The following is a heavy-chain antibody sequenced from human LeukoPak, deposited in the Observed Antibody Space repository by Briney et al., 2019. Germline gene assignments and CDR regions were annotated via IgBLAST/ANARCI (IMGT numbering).Heavy chain of an antibody. Sequence: SETLSLTCTVSGGSISSGDYYWSWIRQPPGKGLEWIGYIDYSGSTYYNPSLKSRVTISVDTSKNQFSLKLSSVTAADTAVYYCARGTRYYYGSGSYYYFDYWGQGTLVTVSS. CDR1: GGSISSGDYY. CDR2: IDYSGST. J-gene: IGHJ4*02. V-gene: IGHV4-30-4*01. D-gene: IGHD3-10*01. CDR3: ARGTRYYYGSGSYYYFDY.